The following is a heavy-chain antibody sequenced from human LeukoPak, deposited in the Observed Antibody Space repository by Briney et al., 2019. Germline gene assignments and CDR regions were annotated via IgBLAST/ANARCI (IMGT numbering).Heavy chain of an antibody. CDR2: INPNSGGT. D-gene: IGHD4-11*01. J-gene: IGHJ5*02. V-gene: IGHV1-2*02. CDR1: GYTFTVYY. CDR3: AREGSYTNWFDP. Sequence: ASVKVSFKASGYTFTVYYMHWVRQAPGQGLEWMGWINPNSGGTNYAQKFQGRVTMTRDTSISTAYMELSRLRSDDTAVYYCAREGSYTNWFDPWGQGTLVTVSS.